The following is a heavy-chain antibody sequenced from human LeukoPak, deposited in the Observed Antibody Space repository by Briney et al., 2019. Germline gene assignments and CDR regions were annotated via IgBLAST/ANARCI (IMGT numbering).Heavy chain of an antibody. CDR1: GYTFTDEN. J-gene: IGHJ6*02. D-gene: IGHD6-6*01. CDR3: ARDLWSRIAARQDPYYYYGMDV. CDR2: IIPIFGTA. Sequence: GASVKVSCKASGYTFTDENIIWVRQAPGQGLEWMGGIIPIFGTANYAQKFQGRVTITADESTSTAYMELSSLRSEDTAVYYCARDLWSRIAARQDPYYYYGMDVWGQGTTVTVSS. V-gene: IGHV1-69*13.